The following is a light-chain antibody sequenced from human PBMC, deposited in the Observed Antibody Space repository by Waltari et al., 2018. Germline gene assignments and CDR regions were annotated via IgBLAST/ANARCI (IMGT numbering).Light chain of an antibody. CDR1: TNDLGRYNY. Sequence: SALTQPRSVSGSPGQLVTISCTGTTNDLGRYNYFSWYQQHPGKAPKLIILDVTKRPSGVPDRLSGSKSGNTASLTISGLRAEDEAEYYCCSYAGSYTWVFGGGTKLTVV. J-gene: IGLJ3*02. CDR3: CSYAGSYTWV. V-gene: IGLV2-11*01. CDR2: DVT.